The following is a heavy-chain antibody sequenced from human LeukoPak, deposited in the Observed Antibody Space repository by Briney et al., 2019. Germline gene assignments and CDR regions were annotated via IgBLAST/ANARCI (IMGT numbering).Heavy chain of an antibody. Sequence: EASLQISCMGSGFIFTNSWISWVRQLPGKGLEWMGIIYPGDYSDYSDTRYSPSFQGQLTISADTSISTAYLQWSSLRASDTAMYYCARHEPRTRYYYYGMDVWGQGTTVTVSS. D-gene: IGHD1-1*01. CDR2: IYPGDYSDYSDT. V-gene: IGHV5-51*01. CDR3: ARHEPRTRYYYYGMDV. CDR1: GFIFTNSW. J-gene: IGHJ6*02.